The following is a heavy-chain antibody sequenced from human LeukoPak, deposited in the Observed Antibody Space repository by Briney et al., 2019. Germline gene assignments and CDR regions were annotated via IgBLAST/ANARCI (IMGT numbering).Heavy chain of an antibody. CDR1: GFTFSSYA. J-gene: IGHJ4*02. CDR2: ISYDGSNK. Sequence: GGSLRLSCAASGFTFSSYAMHWVRQAPGKGLEWVAGISYDGSNKYYADSVKGRFTISRDNSKNTLYLQMNSLRAEDTAVYYCARDLRIAVAGTGMDYWGQGTLVTVSS. CDR3: ARDLRIAVAGTGMDY. V-gene: IGHV3-30*04. D-gene: IGHD6-19*01.